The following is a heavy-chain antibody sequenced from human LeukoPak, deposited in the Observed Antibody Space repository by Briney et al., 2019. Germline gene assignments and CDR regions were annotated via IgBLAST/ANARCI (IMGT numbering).Heavy chain of an antibody. J-gene: IGHJ4*02. V-gene: IGHV3-21*01. CDR3: ARAGRITIFGVGPDFDY. CDR1: GFTFSSYS. Sequence: GGSLRLSCAASGFTFSSYSMNWVRQAPGKGLECVSSISSSRYIYYADSVKGRFTISRDNAKNSLYLQMNSLRAEETAVYYCARAGRITIFGVGPDFDYWGQGTLVTVSS. D-gene: IGHD3-3*01. CDR2: ISSSRYI.